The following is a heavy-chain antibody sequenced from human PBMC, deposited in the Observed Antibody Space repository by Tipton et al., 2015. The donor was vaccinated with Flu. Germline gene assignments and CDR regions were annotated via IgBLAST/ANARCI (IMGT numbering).Heavy chain of an antibody. V-gene: IGHV3-7*01. J-gene: IGHJ4*02. CDR2: IRQDGREK. CDR1: GFSFNSYW. CDR3: ATELGYSSGWFSNSAY. Sequence: SLRLSCAASGFSFNSYWMSWVRQAPGKGLEWVANIRQDGREKFYVDSVKGRFTISRDNANNSLYLQMNSLRGEDTAVYYCATELGYSSGWFSNSAYWGQGTLVTVSS. D-gene: IGHD6-19*01.